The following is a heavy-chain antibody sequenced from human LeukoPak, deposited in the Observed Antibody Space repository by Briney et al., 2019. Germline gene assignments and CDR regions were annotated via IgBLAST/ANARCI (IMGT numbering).Heavy chain of an antibody. D-gene: IGHD1-14*01. CDR3: AKDKSPDFTGASLDY. CDR1: GFTFDGYA. V-gene: IGHV3-9*01. CDR2: ISWNSGNI. Sequence: PGGSLRLSCAASGFTFDGYAMHWVRQGPGKGLEWVSGISWNSGNIGYADSVKGRFTISRDNAKNSLYLQMNSLRAEDTALYYCAKDKSPDFTGASLDYWGQGTLVTVSS. J-gene: IGHJ4*02.